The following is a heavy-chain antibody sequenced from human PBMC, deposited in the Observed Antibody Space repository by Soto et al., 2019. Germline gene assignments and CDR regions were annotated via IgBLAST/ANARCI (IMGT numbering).Heavy chain of an antibody. D-gene: IGHD4-4*01. CDR3: AKDNPDYSMAPYYYGMDV. J-gene: IGHJ6*02. CDR1: GFTFSSYA. V-gene: IGHV3-23*01. CDR2: ISGSGGST. Sequence: GGSLRLSCAASGFTFSSYAMSWVRQAPGKRLEWVSAISGSGGSTYYADSVKGRFTISRDNSKNTLYLQMNSLRAEDTAVYYCAKDNPDYSMAPYYYGMDVWGQGTTVTVSS.